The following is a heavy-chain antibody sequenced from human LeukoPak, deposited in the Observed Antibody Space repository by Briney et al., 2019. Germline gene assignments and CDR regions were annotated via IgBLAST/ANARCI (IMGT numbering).Heavy chain of an antibody. V-gene: IGHV3-23*01. J-gene: IGHJ4*02. Sequence: GGSLRLSCAASGFTFSSYAMSWVRQAPGKGLEWVSAISGSGGSTYYADSVKGRFTISRDDSKNTLYLQMNSLRAEDTAVYYCAKVLEVDSSFDYWGQGTLVTVSS. CDR3: AKVLEVDSSFDY. CDR1: GFTFSSYA. CDR2: ISGSGGST. D-gene: IGHD6-13*01.